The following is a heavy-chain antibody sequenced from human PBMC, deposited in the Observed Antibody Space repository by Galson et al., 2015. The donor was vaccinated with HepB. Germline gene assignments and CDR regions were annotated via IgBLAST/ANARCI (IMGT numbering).Heavy chain of an antibody. V-gene: IGHV2-5*02. CDR1: GFSLSTSGVG. D-gene: IGHD6-13*01. CDR2: IYWDDDK. CDR3: AHRSLYSSSWYYFDY. Sequence: PALVKPTQTLTLTCTFSGFSLSTSGVGVGWIRQPPGKALEWLALIYWDDDKRYSPSLKSRLTITKDTSKNQVVLTMTNMDPVDTATYYCAHRSLYSSSWYYFDYWGQGTLVTVSS. J-gene: IGHJ4*02.